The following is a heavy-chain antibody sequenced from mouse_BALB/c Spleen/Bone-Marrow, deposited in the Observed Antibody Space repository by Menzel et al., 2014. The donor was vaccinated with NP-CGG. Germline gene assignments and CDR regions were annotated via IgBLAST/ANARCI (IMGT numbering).Heavy chain of an antibody. Sequence: QVQLQQSGTDLARPGASVKLSCKASGYTFTSYWMQWVKQRPGQGLEWIGAIYPGGGDTRYTQKFKGKATLTADKSSSTAYMQLSGLTSEDSAVYICRRSVGNPFDHWGRGTTLTVSS. J-gene: IGHJ2*01. CDR3: RRSVGNPFDH. CDR2: IYPGGGDT. CDR1: GYTFTSYW. V-gene: IGHV1-87*01. D-gene: IGHD2-1*01.